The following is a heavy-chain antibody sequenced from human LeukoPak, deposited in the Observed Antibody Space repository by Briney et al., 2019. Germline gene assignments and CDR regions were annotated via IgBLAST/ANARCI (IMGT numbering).Heavy chain of an antibody. D-gene: IGHD1-1*01. CDR2: ISSGSNDI. CDR3: AKGGDWNDVSNY. CDR1: GFTFSSYS. J-gene: IGHJ4*02. Sequence: GGSLRLSCAGSGFTFSSYSMNWVRQAPGKGLEWVSFISSGSNDIYYADSVKGRSTISRDNSKNTLYVQMNSLRAEDTAVYYCAKGGDWNDVSNYWGQGTLVTVSS. V-gene: IGHV3-21*04.